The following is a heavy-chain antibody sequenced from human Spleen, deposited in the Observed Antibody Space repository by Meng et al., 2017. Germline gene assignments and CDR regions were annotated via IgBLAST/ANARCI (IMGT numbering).Heavy chain of an antibody. J-gene: IGHJ4*02. V-gene: IGHV3-23*01. D-gene: IGHD3-10*01. CDR1: GFNFRIYA. Sequence: GESLKISCAVSGFNFRIYAMSWVRQAPGKGLEWVSAISWSSGSRYYADSIQGRFTISREKSKSTLYLQMNRLRPEDTAVYYCAKDVRGLGFVEIDYWGQGTLVTVSS. CDR2: ISWSSGSR. CDR3: AKDVRGLGFVEIDY.